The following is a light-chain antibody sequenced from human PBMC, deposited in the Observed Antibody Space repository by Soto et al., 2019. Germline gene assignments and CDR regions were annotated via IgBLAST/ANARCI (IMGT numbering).Light chain of an antibody. CDR3: QQYASSTGT. Sequence: EIVLTQSPGTLSLSPGEGATLSCRASQSVSSSYLAWYQQKPGQAPRLLIYGASSRATGIPDRFSGSGSGTDFTRTISRLGPEDFAVYYCQQYASSTGTFGQGPKVEIK. V-gene: IGKV3-20*01. CDR1: QSVSSSY. J-gene: IGKJ1*01. CDR2: GAS.